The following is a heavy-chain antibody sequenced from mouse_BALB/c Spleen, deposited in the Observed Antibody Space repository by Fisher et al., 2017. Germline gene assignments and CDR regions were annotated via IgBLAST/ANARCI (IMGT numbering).Heavy chain of an antibody. V-gene: IGHV1-18*01. Sequence: KFKGKATLTVDKSSSTAYMELRSLTSEDTAVYYCARGNWDWYFDVWGAGTTVTVSS. D-gene: IGHD4-1*01. CDR3: ARGNWDWYFDV. J-gene: IGHJ1*01.